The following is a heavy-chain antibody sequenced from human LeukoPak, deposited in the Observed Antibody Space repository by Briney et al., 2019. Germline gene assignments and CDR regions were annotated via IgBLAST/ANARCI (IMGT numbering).Heavy chain of an antibody. CDR2: ISPTSSHI. CDR1: GFTFSSYV. V-gene: IGHV3-21*01. CDR3: ARGGSRVATMGTTDY. J-gene: IGHJ4*02. D-gene: IGHD5-12*01. Sequence: GGSLRLSCAASGFTFSSYVMSWVRQAPGKGLEWVSSISPTSSHIYYADSVKGRFTISRDNAKNSLYLQMNSLRAEDTAVYYCARGGSRVATMGTTDYWGQGTLVTVSS.